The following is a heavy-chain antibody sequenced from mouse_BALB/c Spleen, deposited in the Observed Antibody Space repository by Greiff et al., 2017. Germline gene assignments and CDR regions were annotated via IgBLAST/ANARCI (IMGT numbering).Heavy chain of an antibody. J-gene: IGHJ2*01. CDR3: ARSRGYGDYFDY. Sequence: QVQLKQSGAELAKPGASVKMSCKASGYTFTSYWMHWVKQRPGQGLEWIGYINPSTGYTEYNQKFKDKATLTADKSSSTAYMQLSSLTSEDSAVYYCARSRGYGDYFDYWGQGTTLTVSS. V-gene: IGHV1-7*01. CDR2: INPSTGYT. D-gene: IGHD2-2*01. CDR1: GYTFTSYW.